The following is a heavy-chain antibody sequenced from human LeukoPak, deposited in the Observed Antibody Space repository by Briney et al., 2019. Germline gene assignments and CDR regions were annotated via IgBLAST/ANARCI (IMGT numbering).Heavy chain of an antibody. V-gene: IGHV3-30*02. CDR3: AKGRGWEASYYYMDV. Sequence: QTGGSLRLSCAASGFNFNVYSMTWVRQAPGKGLEWVAFIRYDGSNKYYTDSVKGRFTISRDNSKNTLYLQMNSLRAEDTAVYYCAKGRGWEASYYYMDVWGKGTTVTISS. J-gene: IGHJ6*03. CDR1: GFNFNVYS. D-gene: IGHD1-26*01. CDR2: IRYDGSNK.